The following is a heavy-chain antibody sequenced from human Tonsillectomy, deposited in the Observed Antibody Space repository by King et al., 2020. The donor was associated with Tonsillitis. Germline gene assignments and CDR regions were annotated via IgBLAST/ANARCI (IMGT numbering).Heavy chain of an antibody. J-gene: IGHJ6*02. V-gene: IGHV1-18*04. CDR1: GYTFTSYG. D-gene: IGHD2-15*01. CDR3: ARDRLGIAVVVAARYYYGMDV. CDR2: ISAYNGNT. Sequence: VQLVQSGAEVKKPGASVKVSCKASGYTFTSYGISWVRQAPGQGLEWMGWISAYNGNTNYAQKVQGRVTMTTDTSTSTAYMELRSLRSNDTAVYYCARDRLGIAVVVAARYYYGMDVWGRGTTVTVSS.